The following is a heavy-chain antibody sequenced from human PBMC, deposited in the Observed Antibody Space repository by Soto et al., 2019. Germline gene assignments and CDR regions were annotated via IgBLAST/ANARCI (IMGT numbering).Heavy chain of an antibody. J-gene: IGHJ4*02. CDR3: ARGGSYPGFDY. D-gene: IGHD1-26*01. CDR2: IYYSGST. CDR1: GGSISSGDYY. V-gene: IGHV4-31*03. Sequence: QVQLQESGPGLVKPSQTLSLTCTVSGGSISSGDYYWSWIRQPPGKGLEWIGYIYYSGSTYYNPSLKRRLTISVDTSKHQFSLRLSSVTAADTAVYSCARGGSYPGFDYWGQGTLVTVSS.